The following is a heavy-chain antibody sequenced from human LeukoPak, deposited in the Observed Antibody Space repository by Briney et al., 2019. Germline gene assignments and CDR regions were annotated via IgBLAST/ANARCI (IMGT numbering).Heavy chain of an antibody. CDR3: ARIYDNNWFDP. CDR2: IYYSGST. V-gene: IGHV4-59*12. D-gene: IGHD3-22*01. CDR1: GGSISSYY. Sequence: PSETLSLTCTVSGGSISSYYWSWIRQPPGKGLEWIGYIYYSGSTNYNPSLKSRVTISVDTSKNQFSLKLSSVTAADTAVYYCARIYDNNWFDPWGQGTLVTVSS. J-gene: IGHJ5*02.